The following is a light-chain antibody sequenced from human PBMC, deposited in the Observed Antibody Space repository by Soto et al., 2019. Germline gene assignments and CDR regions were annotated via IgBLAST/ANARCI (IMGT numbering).Light chain of an antibody. Sequence: DIQLTQSPSFLSASIGDRVTITCRASQGIDSYLAWYQHTPGKAPKLLIYTASTLQRGVPSRFSGSGSGTDFTLTINSLQPEEFGTYDCQQIKNYPRTFGGGTKVEIK. V-gene: IGKV1-9*01. CDR2: TAS. CDR1: QGIDSY. CDR3: QQIKNYPRT. J-gene: IGKJ4*02.